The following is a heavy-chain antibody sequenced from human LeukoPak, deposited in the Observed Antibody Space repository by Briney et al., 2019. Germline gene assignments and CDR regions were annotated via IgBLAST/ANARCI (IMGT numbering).Heavy chain of an antibody. D-gene: IGHD3/OR15-3a*01. CDR2: IENNDGTT. CDR3: ANLYYDFPF. Sequence: PGGSLRVSCAASGLTFSNYAMTWVRQAPGKGLEWVSSIENNDGTTYYADSMKGRFTISRDKSKHMVYLQMNSLRAEDTAMYYCANLYYDFPFWGQGTLVTVSS. CDR1: GLTFSNYA. V-gene: IGHV3-23*01. J-gene: IGHJ4*02.